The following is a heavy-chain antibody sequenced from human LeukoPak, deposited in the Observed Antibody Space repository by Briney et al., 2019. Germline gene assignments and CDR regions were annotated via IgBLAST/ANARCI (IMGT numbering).Heavy chain of an antibody. D-gene: IGHD4-17*01. CDR3: AKAGNTRGTTFFDY. CDR1: TSTFSSYA. CDR2: LSGSGGST. V-gene: IGHV3-23*01. J-gene: IGHJ4*02. Sequence: GGSLRLSCAASTSTFSSYAMSWVRQAPGKGLEWVSTLSGSGGSTYYADSVKGRFTISRDNSKNTLYLQMNSLRAEDTAVYYCAKAGNTRGTTFFDYWGQGTLVIVSS.